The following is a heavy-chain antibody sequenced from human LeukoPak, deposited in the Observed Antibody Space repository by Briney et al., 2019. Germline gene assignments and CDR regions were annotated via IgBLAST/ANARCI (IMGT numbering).Heavy chain of an antibody. D-gene: IGHD6-19*01. CDR3: ARVPGVWYEGDFDY. V-gene: IGHV1-3*01. CDR2: INAGNGNT. J-gene: IGHJ4*02. Sequence: ASVKVSCKASGYTFTSYAMHWARQAPGQRLEWMGWINAGNGNTKYSQKFQGRVAITRDTSASTAYMELSSLRSEDTAVYYCARVPGVWYEGDFDYWGQGTLVTVSS. CDR1: GYTFTSYA.